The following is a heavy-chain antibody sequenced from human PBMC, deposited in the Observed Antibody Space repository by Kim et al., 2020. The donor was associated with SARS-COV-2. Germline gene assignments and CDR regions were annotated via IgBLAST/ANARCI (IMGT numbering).Heavy chain of an antibody. V-gene: IGHV4-4*02. CDR1: GGSISSSNW. D-gene: IGHD1-26*01. CDR2: IYHSGST. J-gene: IGHJ6*02. CDR3: AGPLERPSGRGGMDV. Sequence: SETLSLTCAVSGGSISSSNWWSWVRQPPGKGLEWIGEIYHSGSTNYNPSLKSRVTISVDKSKNQFSLKLSSVTAADTAVYYCAGPLERPSGRGGMDVWGQGTTVTVSS.